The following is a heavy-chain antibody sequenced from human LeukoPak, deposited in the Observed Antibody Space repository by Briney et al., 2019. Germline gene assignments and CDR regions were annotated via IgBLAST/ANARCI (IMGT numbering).Heavy chain of an antibody. CDR3: ARGRGIVVYPFDY. CDR1: GGSFSGYY. V-gene: IGHV4-34*01. J-gene: IGHJ4*02. D-gene: IGHD3-22*01. Sequence: PSETLSLTCAVYGGSFSGYYWSWIRQPPGRGLEWIGEINHSGSTNYNPSLKSRVTISVDTSKNQFSLKLSSVTAADTAVYYCARGRGIVVYPFDYWGQGTLVTVSS. CDR2: INHSGST.